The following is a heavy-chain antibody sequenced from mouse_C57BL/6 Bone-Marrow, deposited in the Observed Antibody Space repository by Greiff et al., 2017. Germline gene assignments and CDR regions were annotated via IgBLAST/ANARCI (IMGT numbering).Heavy chain of an antibody. CDR2: ISSGGSYT. D-gene: IGHD2-14*01. V-gene: IGHV5-6*01. CDR1: GFTFSSYG. CDR3: ARHGTGTNCDY. J-gene: IGHJ2*01. Sequence: EVQLVESGGDLVKPGGSLKLSCAASGFTFSSYGMSCVRQTPDQRLEWVATISSGGSYTYYPDSVNGRFTISRDNAKNTLYLQMSSLQSEDTDMYYYARHGTGTNCDYWGQGTTLTV.